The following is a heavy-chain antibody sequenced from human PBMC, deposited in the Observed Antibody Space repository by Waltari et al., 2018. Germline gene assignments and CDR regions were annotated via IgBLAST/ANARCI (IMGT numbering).Heavy chain of an antibody. J-gene: IGHJ4*01. CDR3: ARDFLRAVVVTGGRLDY. CDR1: GFTFSNYG. CDR2: RSYEGKNK. D-gene: IGHD2-21*02. Sequence: QVQLVESGGGVVQPGRSLRLSCAASGFTFSNYGMHWLRQAPGKGLEWVAVRSYEGKNKYDADSIKGRFTSSRDNSQNTLYLQMGTPRPEDTAVYYCARDFLRAVVVTGGRLDYWGHGTLVTVSS. V-gene: IGHV3-30*03.